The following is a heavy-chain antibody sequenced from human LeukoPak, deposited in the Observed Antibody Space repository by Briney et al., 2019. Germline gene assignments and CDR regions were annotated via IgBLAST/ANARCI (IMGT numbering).Heavy chain of an antibody. V-gene: IGHV3-53*01. J-gene: IGHJ6*02. Sequence: GGSLRLSCAASAFTVSSNYRSWVRQAPGKGLEWVSVIYSGGNTYYADSVKGRFTISRDNSKNTLYLQMNSLRTEDTAVYYCARDFALITVFGVALYGMDVWGQGTTVTVSS. CDR3: ARDFALITVFGVALYGMDV. D-gene: IGHD3-3*01. CDR1: AFTVSSNY. CDR2: IYSGGNT.